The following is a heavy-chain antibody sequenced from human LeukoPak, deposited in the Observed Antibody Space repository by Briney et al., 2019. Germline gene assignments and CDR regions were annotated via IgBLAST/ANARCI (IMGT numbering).Heavy chain of an antibody. CDR1: GGSISSYY. CDR2: IYYSGST. J-gene: IGHJ4*02. V-gene: IGHV4-59*08. CDR3: ARLWDYYDSSGYSGLFDY. D-gene: IGHD3-22*01. Sequence: PSETLSLTCTVSGGSISSYYWSWIRQPPGKGLEWIGYIYYSGSTNYNPSLKSRVTISVDTSKNHFSLKLSSVTAADTAAYYCARLWDYYDSSGYSGLFDYWGQGTLVTVSS.